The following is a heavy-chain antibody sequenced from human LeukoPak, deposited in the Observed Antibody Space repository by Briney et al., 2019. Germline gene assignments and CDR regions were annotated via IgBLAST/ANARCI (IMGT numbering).Heavy chain of an antibody. D-gene: IGHD2-2*01. Sequence: GEALEISCKGSGYNFTSYWIGWGRQMPGKGLGWMGRIYPGDCDTRYSPSFQGHVTISADKSISTAYLQWSSLKASDTAIYYCPRLYCSTISCPEGGAFDIWGQGTLVTVSS. CDR2: IYPGDCDT. V-gene: IGHV5-51*01. CDR1: GYNFTSYW. CDR3: PRLYCSTISCPEGGAFDI. J-gene: IGHJ3*02.